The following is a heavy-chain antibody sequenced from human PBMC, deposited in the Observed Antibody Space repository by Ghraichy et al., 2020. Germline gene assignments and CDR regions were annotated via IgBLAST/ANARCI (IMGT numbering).Heavy chain of an antibody. CDR2: ISYDGSNK. D-gene: IGHD3-9*01. CDR3: AKDRSDILTGYSHNYYFDY. V-gene: IGHV3-30*18. Sequence: GGSLRLSCAASGFTFSSYGMHWVRQAPGKGLEWVAVISYDGSNKYYADSVKGRFTISRDNSKNTLYLQMNSLRAEDTAVYYCAKDRSDILTGYSHNYYFDYWGQGTLFTVSS. CDR1: GFTFSSYG. J-gene: IGHJ4*02.